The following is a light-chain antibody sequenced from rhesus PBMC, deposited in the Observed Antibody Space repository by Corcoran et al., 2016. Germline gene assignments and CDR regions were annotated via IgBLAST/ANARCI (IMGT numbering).Light chain of an antibody. V-gene: IGKV2-104*02. CDR1: QSLLDSEDGQTS. Sequence: DIVMTQTPLSLPVTPGEPASTSCRSSQSLLDSEDGQTSLDWYLQKPGQSPPLWSYEVSNRDSGVPDRFSGRWTDTDVTMKISRVEAEDVGVYYCMQALEFPYSFGQGTKVEIK. J-gene: IGKJ2*01. CDR2: EVS. CDR3: MQALEFPYS.